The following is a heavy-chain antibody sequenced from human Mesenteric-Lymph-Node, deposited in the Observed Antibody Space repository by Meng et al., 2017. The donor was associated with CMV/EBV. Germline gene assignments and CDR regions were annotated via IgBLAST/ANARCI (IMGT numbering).Heavy chain of an antibody. CDR1: GGTFSSYA. V-gene: IGHV1-69*10. Sequence: SVKVSCKASGGTFSSYAISWVRQAPGQGLEWMGGIIPILGIANYAQKFQGRVTITADKSTSTAYMELSSLRSEDTAVYYCAKDYSSSPYYYYGMDVWGQGTTVTVSS. CDR3: AKDYSSSPYYYYGMDV. D-gene: IGHD6-6*01. J-gene: IGHJ6*02. CDR2: IIPILGIA.